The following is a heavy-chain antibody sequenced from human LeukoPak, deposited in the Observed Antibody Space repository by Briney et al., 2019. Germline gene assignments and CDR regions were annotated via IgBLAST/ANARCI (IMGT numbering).Heavy chain of an antibody. CDR2: IYYSGST. CDR3: ARGGGYSYGYWYFDL. V-gene: IGHV4-59*01. D-gene: IGHD5-18*01. Sequence: PSETLSLTCAVYGGSFSGYYWSWIRQPPGKGLEWIGYIYYSGSTNYNPSLKSRVTISVDTSKNQFSLKLSSVTAADTAVYYCARGGGYSYGYWYFDLWGRGTLVTVSS. CDR1: GGSFSGYY. J-gene: IGHJ2*01.